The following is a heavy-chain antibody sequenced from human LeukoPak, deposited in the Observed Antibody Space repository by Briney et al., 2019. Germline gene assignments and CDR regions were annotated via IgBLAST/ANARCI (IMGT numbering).Heavy chain of an antibody. Sequence: GSLRLSCAASGLTFSTSAMSWVRQAPGKGLEWVSAISGSDGSRYYADSVKGRFTISRDNSKNTLYLQMNSLGGEDTAVYYCAKGGSPSCYSSTGYWGQGTLVTVSS. J-gene: IGHJ4*02. D-gene: IGHD2-2*01. CDR3: AKGGSPSCYSSTGY. CDR1: GLTFSTSA. V-gene: IGHV3-23*01. CDR2: ISGSDGSR.